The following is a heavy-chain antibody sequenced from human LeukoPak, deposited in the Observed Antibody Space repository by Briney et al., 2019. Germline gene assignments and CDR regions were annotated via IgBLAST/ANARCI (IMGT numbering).Heavy chain of an antibody. D-gene: IGHD1-26*01. CDR1: GFIFNTYW. Sequence: GGFLRLSCAASGFIFNTYWMHWVRQAPGKGLVWVSRINSDGSDTGYADSVKGRFTISRDNAKNTLYLQMNSLRAEDTAVYYCARARGSYLQDYWGQGTLVTVSS. J-gene: IGHJ4*02. CDR2: INSDGSDT. V-gene: IGHV3-74*01. CDR3: ARARGSYLQDY.